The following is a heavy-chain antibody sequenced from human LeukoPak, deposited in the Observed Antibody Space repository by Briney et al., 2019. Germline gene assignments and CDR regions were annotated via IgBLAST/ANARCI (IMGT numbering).Heavy chain of an antibody. Sequence: GGSLRLSCAASGFTFSNYGMHWVRQAPGKGLEWVAFIRYDGSNTYYADSVKGRFTISRDNAKNTLYLQMNSLRVEDTAVYYCAKEIQYLTHWGQGTLVTVSS. CDR1: GFTFSNYG. V-gene: IGHV3-30*02. D-gene: IGHD4-11*01. CDR3: AKEIQYLTH. J-gene: IGHJ4*02. CDR2: IRYDGSNT.